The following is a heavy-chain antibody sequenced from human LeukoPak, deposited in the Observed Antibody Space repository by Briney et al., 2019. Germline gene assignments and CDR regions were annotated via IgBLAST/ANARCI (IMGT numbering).Heavy chain of an antibody. Sequence: GGSLRLSCAASGFTFSSYAMSWVRQAPGKGLEWVSAISGSGSSTYYADSVKGRFTISRDNSKNTLYLQMNSLRAEDTAVYYCAKDKGWGYSAYDCYGMGVWGQGTTVTVSS. CDR3: AKDKGWGYSAYDCYGMGV. J-gene: IGHJ6*02. V-gene: IGHV3-23*01. CDR2: ISGSGSST. CDR1: GFTFSSYA. D-gene: IGHD1-26*01.